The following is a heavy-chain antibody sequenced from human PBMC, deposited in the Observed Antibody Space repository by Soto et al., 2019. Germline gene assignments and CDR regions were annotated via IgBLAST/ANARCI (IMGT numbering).Heavy chain of an antibody. V-gene: IGHV4-38-2*02. CDR1: GYFMTNGNY. CDR2: IYYTGRT. CDR3: ARDRAAVASTFDY. D-gene: IGHD6-13*01. Sequence: SETLSLTGAVSGYFMTNGNYWGWIRQSPGKGLEWIGSIYYTGRTYYNPSLKSRVTMSVDTSKNQFSLKLTSVTAADTAVYYCARDRAAVASTFDYWGPGTLVTVSS. J-gene: IGHJ4*02.